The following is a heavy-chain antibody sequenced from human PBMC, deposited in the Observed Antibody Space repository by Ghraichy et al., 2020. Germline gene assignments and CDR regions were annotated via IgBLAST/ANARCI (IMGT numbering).Heavy chain of an antibody. V-gene: IGHV1-2*02. J-gene: IGHJ4*02. CDR3: SRDVSGSYDY. D-gene: IGHD1-26*01. Sequence: ASAKVSCKASGYTFTDYYMHWVRQAPGQGLEWMGLMNPNSGGTTYAQKLQGRVTMTRDTSISTAYMELSRLTSHDTALYYCSRDVSGSYDYWGQGTLVTVSS. CDR1: GYTFTDYY. CDR2: MNPNSGGT.